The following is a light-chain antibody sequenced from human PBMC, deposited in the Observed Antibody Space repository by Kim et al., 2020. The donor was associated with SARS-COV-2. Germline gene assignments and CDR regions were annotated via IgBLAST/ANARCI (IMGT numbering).Light chain of an antibody. V-gene: IGKV1-9*01. CDR2: AAS. J-gene: IGKJ1*01. CDR3: QQLNSYPRT. Sequence: EAVGEGVTITCRASQGISSYLAWYQQKPGKAPKLLIYAASTVQSGVPSRFSGSGSGTEFTLTISSLQPEDFATYYCQQLNSYPRTFGQGTKVDIK. CDR1: QGISSY.